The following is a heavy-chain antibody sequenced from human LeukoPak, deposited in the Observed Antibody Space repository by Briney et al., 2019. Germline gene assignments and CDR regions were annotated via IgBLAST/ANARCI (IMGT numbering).Heavy chain of an antibody. Sequence: PSETLSLTCAVYGGSFSGYYWSWIRQPPGKGLEWIGEINHSGSTNYNPSLKSRVTISVDTSKNQFSLKLSSVTAADTAVYYCASNAYGPDVDYWGQGTLVTVSS. CDR2: INHSGST. J-gene: IGHJ4*02. CDR3: ASNAYGPDVDY. CDR1: GGSFSGYY. V-gene: IGHV4-34*01. D-gene: IGHD3-10*01.